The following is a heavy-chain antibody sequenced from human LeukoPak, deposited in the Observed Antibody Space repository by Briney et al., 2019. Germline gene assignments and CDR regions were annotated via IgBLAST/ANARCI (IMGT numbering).Heavy chain of an antibody. J-gene: IGHJ4*02. D-gene: IGHD3-10*01. Sequence: GGSLRLSCAASGFTFSNYWVNWVRQAPGKGLEWLANIKQDISQRHYVDSVKGRVTISRDNAKNSLYLQMNNLRAEDTGVYYCARDYSASGSFDYWGQGTLVTVSS. CDR1: GFTFSNYW. CDR3: ARDYSASGSFDY. V-gene: IGHV3-7*01. CDR2: IKQDISQR.